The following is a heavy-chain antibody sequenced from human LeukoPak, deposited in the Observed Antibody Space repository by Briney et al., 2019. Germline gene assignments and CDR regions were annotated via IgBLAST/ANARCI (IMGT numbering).Heavy chain of an antibody. CDR3: ARDLPPYYFDY. CDR2: IIPILGIA. V-gene: IGHV1-69*04. J-gene: IGHJ4*02. CDR1: GGIFTSYA. Sequence: EASVKVSCKACGGIFTSYAISSVRQAPGQGLEWMGRIIPILGIANCAQKFQGRVTIPADKSTSTAYMDLSSLRSEDTAVYYCARDLPPYYFDYWGQGTLVTVSS.